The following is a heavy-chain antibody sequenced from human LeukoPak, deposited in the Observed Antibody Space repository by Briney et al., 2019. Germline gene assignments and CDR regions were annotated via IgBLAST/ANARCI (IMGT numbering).Heavy chain of an antibody. Sequence: GGSLRLSCAASGFTFTSYAMHWVRQAPGKGLEWLAFIRYDGSLQFYTHSVKGRFTVSRDNSKNTLYLQMHSLRAEDTAVYYCVKDGSSSFYYYFDYWGQGALVTVSS. J-gene: IGHJ4*02. CDR2: IRYDGSLQ. D-gene: IGHD3-22*01. V-gene: IGHV3-30*02. CDR1: GFTFTSYA. CDR3: VKDGSSSFYYYFDY.